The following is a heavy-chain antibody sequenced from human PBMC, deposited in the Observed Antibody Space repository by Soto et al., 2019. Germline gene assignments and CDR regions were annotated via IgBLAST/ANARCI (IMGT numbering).Heavy chain of an antibody. CDR1: GYSFTSYW. CDR3: ARLYYDSSGYPLERAFEI. J-gene: IGHJ3*02. D-gene: IGHD3-22*01. CDR2: IDPSDSYT. Sequence: GESLKISCKGSGYSFTSYWISWVRQMPGKGLEWMGRIDPSDSYTNYSPSFQGHVTISADKSISTAYLQWSSLKASDTAMYYCARLYYDSSGYPLERAFEIWGQGTMVTVSS. V-gene: IGHV5-10-1*01.